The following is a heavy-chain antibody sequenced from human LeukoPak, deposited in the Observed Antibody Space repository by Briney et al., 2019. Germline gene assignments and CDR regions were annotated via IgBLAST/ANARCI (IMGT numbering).Heavy chain of an antibody. J-gene: IGHJ4*02. D-gene: IGHD2-21*02. CDR1: GFTFDDYG. Sequence: GGSLRLSCAASGFTFDDYGLSWVRQAPGKGLEWVSAISGSGGSTYYADSVKGRFTISRDNSKNTLYLQMNSLRAEDTAVYYCAKDPPSPYCGGDCYFDYWGQGTLVTVSS. V-gene: IGHV3-23*01. CDR2: ISGSGGST. CDR3: AKDPPSPYCGGDCYFDY.